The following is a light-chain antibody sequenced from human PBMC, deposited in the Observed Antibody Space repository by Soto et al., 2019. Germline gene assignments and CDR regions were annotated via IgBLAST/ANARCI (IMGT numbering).Light chain of an antibody. CDR1: QDIANS. Sequence: DIQMTQSPSSLSASVGDTVTITCQASQDIANSLNWFQQRPGKAPKLLIYDASHLETGVPSRFSGGGSVTDFTFTISSLQPEDIATYYCQQYDSLPRTFGQGTKVEIK. CDR2: DAS. V-gene: IGKV1-33*01. CDR3: QQYDSLPRT. J-gene: IGKJ1*01.